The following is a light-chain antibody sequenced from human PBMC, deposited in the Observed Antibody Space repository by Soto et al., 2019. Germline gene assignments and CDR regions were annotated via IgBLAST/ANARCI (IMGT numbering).Light chain of an antibody. CDR2: DAS. J-gene: IGKJ1*01. V-gene: IGKV1-5*01. CDR3: QQYNNFWT. Sequence: DVQRTQSPSTLSASVGDRVTSTGRASQSISSWLAWYQQKPGKAPRLLIYDASYLERGVPSRFSGSGSGTEFTLTISDLQPDDLATYYCQQYNNFWTFGPGTKVDIK. CDR1: QSISSW.